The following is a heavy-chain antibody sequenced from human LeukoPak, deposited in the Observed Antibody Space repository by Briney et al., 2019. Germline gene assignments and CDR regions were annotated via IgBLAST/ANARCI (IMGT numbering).Heavy chain of an antibody. J-gene: IGHJ5*02. CDR3: AREVGWLRLNWFDP. D-gene: IGHD5-12*01. V-gene: IGHV3-7*01. CDR2: IKQDGSEK. CDR1: GFTFDDYG. Sequence: GGSLRLSCAASGFTFDDYGMSWVRQAPGKGLEWVANIKQDGSEKYYVDSVKGRFTISRDNAKNSLYLQMNSLRAEDTAVYYCAREVGWLRLNWFDPWGQGTLVTVSS.